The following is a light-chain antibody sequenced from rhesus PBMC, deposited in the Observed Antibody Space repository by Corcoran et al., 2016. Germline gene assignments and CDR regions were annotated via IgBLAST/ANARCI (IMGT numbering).Light chain of an antibody. CDR2: RNN. J-gene: IGLJ1*01. V-gene: IGLV10-114*01. CDR3: SAWDSSLRTYI. Sequence: QAGLSQPPSVSKDLRQTATLTCTGKSNNVGNQGAAWLLQHQGHPPKLLSYRNNNRPSGISERFSASRSGNTAALTITGLQPEDEADYDCSAWDSSLRTYICGAGTRLXVL. CDR1: SNNVGNQG.